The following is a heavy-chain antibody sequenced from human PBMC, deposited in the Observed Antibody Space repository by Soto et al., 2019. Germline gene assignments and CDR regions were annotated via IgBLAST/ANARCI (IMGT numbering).Heavy chain of an antibody. D-gene: IGHD2-15*01. J-gene: IGHJ5*02. CDR3: AKVQGSGGSRKNWFDP. CDR2: ISGSGGST. Sequence: PGGSLRLSCAASGSTFSSYALSWVRQAPGKGLEWVSAISGSGGSTYYADSVKGRFTISRDNSKNTLYLQMNSLRAEDTAVYYCAKVQGSGGSRKNWFDPWGQGTLVTVSS. V-gene: IGHV3-23*01. CDR1: GSTFSSYA.